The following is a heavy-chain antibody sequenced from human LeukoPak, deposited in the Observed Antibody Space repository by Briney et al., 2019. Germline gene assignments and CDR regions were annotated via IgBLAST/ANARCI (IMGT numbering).Heavy chain of an antibody. CDR1: GGSISSYY. D-gene: IGHD3-3*01. V-gene: IGHV4-4*07. J-gene: IGHJ5*02. CDR3: ARDPKPNYDFWSGPWFDP. Sequence: PSETLSLTCTVSGGSISSYYWSWIRQPAGKGLEWIGRIYTSGSTNYNPPLKSRVTISVDKSKNQFSLKLSSVTAADTAVYYCARDPKPNYDFWSGPWFDPWGQGTLVTVSS. CDR2: IYTSGST.